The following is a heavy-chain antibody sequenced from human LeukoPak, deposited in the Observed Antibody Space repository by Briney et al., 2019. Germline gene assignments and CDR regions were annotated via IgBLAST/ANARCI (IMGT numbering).Heavy chain of an antibody. D-gene: IGHD4-11*01. CDR3: ARKHLTTYAFDI. CDR1: GFTVSSNY. Sequence: GGSLRLSCAASGFTVSSNYMSWVRQAPGKGLVWVSRINSDGSSTSYADSVKGRFTISRDNAKNTLYLQMNSLRAEDTAVYYCARKHLTTYAFDIWGQGTMVTVSS. CDR2: INSDGSST. V-gene: IGHV3-74*01. J-gene: IGHJ3*02.